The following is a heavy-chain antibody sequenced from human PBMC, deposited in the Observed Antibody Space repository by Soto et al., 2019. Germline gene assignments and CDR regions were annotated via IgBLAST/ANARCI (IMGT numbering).Heavy chain of an antibody. CDR2: IGTAGDT. V-gene: IGHV3-13*04. J-gene: IGHJ6*02. CDR3: AKERSSGLTYYYYYGMDV. Sequence: GGSLRLSCAASGFTFSSYDMHWVRQATEKGLEWVSAIGTAGDTYYPDSVKGRFTISRDNSKNTLYLQMNSLRAEDTAVYYCAKERSSGLTYYYYYGMDVWGQGTTVTVSS. CDR1: GFTFSSYD. D-gene: IGHD6-19*01.